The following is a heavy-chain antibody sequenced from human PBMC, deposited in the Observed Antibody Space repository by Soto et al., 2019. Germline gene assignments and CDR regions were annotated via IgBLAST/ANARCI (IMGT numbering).Heavy chain of an antibody. CDR1: GFTFSTAW. CDR3: TTGVNQWLANDY. J-gene: IGHJ4*02. Sequence: EVQLVESGGGLVQPGGSLRLSCTASGFTFSTAWMNWVRQAPGRGLEWVGLIKTTSGGGPTDYAAPVRGRFTISRDDSKNTLYLQMNSLKTEHTAVYYCTTGVNQWLANDYWGQGTLVTVSS. V-gene: IGHV3-15*07. CDR2: IKTTSGGGPT. D-gene: IGHD6-19*01.